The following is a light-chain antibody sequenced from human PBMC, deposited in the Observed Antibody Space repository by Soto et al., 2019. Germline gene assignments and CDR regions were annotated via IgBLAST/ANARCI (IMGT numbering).Light chain of an antibody. J-gene: IGLJ3*02. CDR2: GNS. Sequence: QSVLTQPPSVSGAPGQRVTISCTESSSNIGAGYDVHWYQQLPGTAPKLLIYGNSNRPSGVPDRFSGSKSGTSASLAITGLQAEDEADYSCQSYDSSLSGGVFGGGTQLTVL. V-gene: IGLV1-40*01. CDR1: SSNIGAGYD. CDR3: QSYDSSLSGGV.